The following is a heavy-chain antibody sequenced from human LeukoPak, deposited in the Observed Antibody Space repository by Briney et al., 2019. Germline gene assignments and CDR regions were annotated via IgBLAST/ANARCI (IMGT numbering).Heavy chain of an antibody. Sequence: PGGSLRLSCAASGFTFSSYWMHWVRQAPGKGLVWVSRINSDGSSTSYADSVKGRFTISRDNAKNTLYLQMNSLRAEDTAVYYCARDRGPYYYDSSGYPWFDPWGQGTLVTVSS. V-gene: IGHV3-74*01. CDR2: INSDGSST. CDR1: GFTFSSYW. J-gene: IGHJ5*02. D-gene: IGHD3-22*01. CDR3: ARDRGPYYYDSSGYPWFDP.